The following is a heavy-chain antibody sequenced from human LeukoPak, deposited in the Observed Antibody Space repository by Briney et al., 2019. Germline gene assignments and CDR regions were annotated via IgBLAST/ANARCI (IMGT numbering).Heavy chain of an antibody. CDR2: ISTSSGYI. Sequence: PGGSLRLSRAASGFTFTSYSMNWVRQAPGKGLEWVSSISTSSGYIYYADSMKGRFTISRDKAKNSLYLQMNGLTAEDTAVYYCASTGGYSYGYRYWGQGTLVTVSS. J-gene: IGHJ4*02. CDR1: GFTFTSYS. V-gene: IGHV3-21*01. CDR3: ASTGGYSYGYRY. D-gene: IGHD5-18*01.